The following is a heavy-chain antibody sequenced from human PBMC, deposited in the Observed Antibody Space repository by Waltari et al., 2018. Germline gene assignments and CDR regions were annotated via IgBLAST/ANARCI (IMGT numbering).Heavy chain of an antibody. Sequence: QLQLQESGPGLVKPSETLSLTCTVSGGSISSRSCYWGWIRQPPGKGLAWIGSIYYSGSTYYTPSLKSRFTISVDTSKNQFSLKLSSVTAADTAVYYCAREGNQRGAFDNWGQGTMVTVSS. J-gene: IGHJ3*02. D-gene: IGHD3-10*01. CDR3: AREGNQRGAFDN. CDR2: IYYSGST. CDR1: GGSISSRSCY. V-gene: IGHV4-39*07.